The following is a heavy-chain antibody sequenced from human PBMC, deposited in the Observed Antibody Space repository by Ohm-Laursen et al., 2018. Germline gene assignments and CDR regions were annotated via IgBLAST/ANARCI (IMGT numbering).Heavy chain of an antibody. J-gene: IGHJ4*02. CDR3: ARVGDRRQKDLDY. CDR1: GGTFSSYA. V-gene: IGHV1-69*06. D-gene: IGHD2-21*01. Sequence: LVKVSCKASGGTFSSYAISWVRQAPGQGLEWMGGIIPIFGTANYAQKFQGRVTITADKSTSTAYMELSSLRSEDTAVYYCARVGDRRQKDLDYWGQGTLVTVSS. CDR2: IIPIFGTA.